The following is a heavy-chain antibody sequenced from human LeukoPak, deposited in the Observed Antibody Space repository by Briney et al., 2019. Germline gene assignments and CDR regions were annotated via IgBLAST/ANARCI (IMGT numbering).Heavy chain of an antibody. J-gene: IGHJ6*03. CDR3: ARVVDPYYYYYYMDV. Sequence: PGGSLRLSCAASGFTFSSYSMNWVRQAPGKGPEWVSYISSSSSTIYYADSVKGRFTISRDNAKNSLYLQMNSLRAKDTAVYYCARVVDPYYYYYYMDVWGKGTTVTVSS. CDR1: GFTFSSYS. D-gene: IGHD2-15*01. CDR2: ISSSSSTI. V-gene: IGHV3-48*01.